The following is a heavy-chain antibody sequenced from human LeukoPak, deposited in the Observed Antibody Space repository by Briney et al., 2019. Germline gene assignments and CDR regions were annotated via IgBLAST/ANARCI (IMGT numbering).Heavy chain of an antibody. Sequence: PGGSLRLFCAASGFTFSSYNMAWVRQAPGKGLEGVSAISTSNSYIYYADSVKGRFTISRDNAKNSLYLQMNSLRAEDTAMYYCARALGLADYWGQGTLVTVSS. V-gene: IGHV3-21*01. CDR1: GFTFSSYN. CDR3: ARALGLADY. J-gene: IGHJ4*02. CDR2: ISTSNSYI.